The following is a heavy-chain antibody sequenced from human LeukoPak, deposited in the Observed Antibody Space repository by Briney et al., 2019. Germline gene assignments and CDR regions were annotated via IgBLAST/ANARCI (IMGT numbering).Heavy chain of an antibody. D-gene: IGHD3-3*01. Sequence: SETLSLTCTVSGSSISSYYWSWIRQPPGKGLEWIGYIYYSGSTNYNPSLKSRVTISVDTSKNQFSLKLSSVTAADTAVYYCARGGAIFGVVDLDYWGQGTLVTVSS. CDR1: GSSISSYY. CDR2: IYYSGST. V-gene: IGHV4-59*01. J-gene: IGHJ4*02. CDR3: ARGGAIFGVVDLDY.